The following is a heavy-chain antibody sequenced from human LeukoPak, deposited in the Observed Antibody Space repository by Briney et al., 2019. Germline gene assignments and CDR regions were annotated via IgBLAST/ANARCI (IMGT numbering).Heavy chain of an antibody. CDR1: GFTFSSYA. CDR3: AKDREWELLSIFDY. V-gene: IGHV3-23*01. CDR2: ISGSGGST. D-gene: IGHD1-26*01. J-gene: IGHJ4*02. Sequence: GGSLRLSCAASGFTFSSYAMSWVRQAPGKGLEWVSAISGSGGSTYYADSVKGRFTISRDSSKNTLYLQMNSLRAEDTAVYYCAKDREWELLSIFDYWGQGTLVTVSS.